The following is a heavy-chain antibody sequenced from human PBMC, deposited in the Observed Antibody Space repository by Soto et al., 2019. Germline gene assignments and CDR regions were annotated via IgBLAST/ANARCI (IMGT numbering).Heavy chain of an antibody. V-gene: IGHV4-59*08. Sequence: PSETLSLTCTVSGGSISSYYWSWIRQPPGKGLEWIGYIYYSGSTNYNPSLKSQVTISLDKSKNQFSLKVSSVTAADTAVYYCATGPGTTNGFHAWGKGSLVTVSS. D-gene: IGHD1-1*01. CDR2: IYYSGST. J-gene: IGHJ5*02. CDR3: ATGPGTTNGFHA. CDR1: GGSISSYY.